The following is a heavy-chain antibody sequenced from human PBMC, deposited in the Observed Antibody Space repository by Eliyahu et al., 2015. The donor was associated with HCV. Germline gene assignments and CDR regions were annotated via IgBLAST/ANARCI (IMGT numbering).Heavy chain of an antibody. CDR2: IIPIFGTA. D-gene: IGHD3-22*01. CDR3: ARAAMRSYYDSSGYSN. CDR1: GGTFSXXA. Sequence: QVQLVQSGAEVKKPGSSVKVSCXASGGTFSXXAIXXVRQAPGQGLEWMGGIIPIFGTANYAQKFQGRVTITADESTSTAYMELSSLRSEDTAVYYCARAAMRSYYDSSGYSNWGQGTLVTVSS. V-gene: IGHV1-69*01. J-gene: IGHJ4*02.